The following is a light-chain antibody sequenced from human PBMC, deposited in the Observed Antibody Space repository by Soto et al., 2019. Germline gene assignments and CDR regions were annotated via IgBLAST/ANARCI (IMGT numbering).Light chain of an antibody. CDR1: SSNIGSNT. J-gene: IGLJ1*01. CDR2: TND. CDR3: SSWDDNIDAVV. V-gene: IGLV1-44*01. Sequence: QSALTQPPSASGTPGQRVTISCSGSSSNIGSNTVNWYQQLPGTAPTLLIYTNDQRPSGVPDRFSGSRSGTSASLAISGLQFEDEADYHCSSWDDNIDAVVFGAGTKVTVL.